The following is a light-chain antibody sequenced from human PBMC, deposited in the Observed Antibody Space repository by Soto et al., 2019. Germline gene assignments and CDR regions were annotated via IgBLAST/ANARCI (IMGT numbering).Light chain of an antibody. V-gene: IGKV3-11*01. CDR1: QSVSGY. Sequence: EIVLTQSPATLSLSPGERATLSCRASQSVSGYIAWYQQKLGQAPRLLIYHASNRATGIPARFSGSGSETDFTLTISSLEPEDFAVYYCQQRYTWPPITFDQGTRLELK. CDR2: HAS. CDR3: QQRYTWPPIT. J-gene: IGKJ5*01.